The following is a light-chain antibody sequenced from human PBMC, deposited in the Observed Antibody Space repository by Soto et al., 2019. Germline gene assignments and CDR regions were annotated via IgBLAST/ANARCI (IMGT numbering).Light chain of an antibody. Sequence: EIVLTQSPGTLSLSPGERATLSCRASLSVSSTFLAWYQQKPGQAPRLLIYAASSRATGIPDRFSGSGSGTDFTLTISRLEPEDFEVYYCQHYSTSPPVTFGQGTKLEIK. CDR3: QHYSTSPPVT. CDR2: AAS. J-gene: IGKJ2*01. V-gene: IGKV3-20*01. CDR1: LSVSSTF.